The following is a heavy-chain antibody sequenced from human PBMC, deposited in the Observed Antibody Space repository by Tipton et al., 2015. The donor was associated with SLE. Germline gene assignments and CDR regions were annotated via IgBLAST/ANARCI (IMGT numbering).Heavy chain of an antibody. CDR2: IHYCGRT. Sequence: LRLSCAASGFTFSSYWMHWIRQTPGKGLEWIGYIHYCGRTYYCPSLKSRVTRSGYTYKNQFSLKLSCVTAADTAVYYCVGQTIFGSLRALDYWGLGILVTVSS. CDR1: GFTFSSYW. V-gene: IGHV4-59*03. J-gene: IGHJ4*02. D-gene: IGHD3-3*01. CDR3: VGQTIFGSLRALDY.